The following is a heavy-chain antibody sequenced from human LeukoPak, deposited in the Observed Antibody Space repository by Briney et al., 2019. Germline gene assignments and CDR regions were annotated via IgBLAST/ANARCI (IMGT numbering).Heavy chain of an antibody. V-gene: IGHV3-53*01. J-gene: IGHJ4*02. CDR1: GFTVSSNY. Sequence: GGSLRLSCAASGFTVSSNYMSWVRQAPGKGLEWVSVIYSGGSTYYADSVKGRFTISRDNSKNTLYLQMNSLRAEDTAVYYCAKDLIQGHYFDYWGQGTLVTVSS. CDR2: IYSGGST. D-gene: IGHD2-21*01. CDR3: AKDLIQGHYFDY.